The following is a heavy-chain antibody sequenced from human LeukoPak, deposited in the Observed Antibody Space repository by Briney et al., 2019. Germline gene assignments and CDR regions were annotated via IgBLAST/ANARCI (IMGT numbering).Heavy chain of an antibody. CDR2: FNPEDVET. J-gene: IGHJ4*02. V-gene: IGHV1-24*01. CDR3: ATEIVGYGDVHYFDS. Sequence: ASVKVSCKVSGYTLTEISMHWVRQAPGQGLEWMGGFNPEDVETIYARSFQGRLTVTEDTSTGTAYMELSSLRAEDTAMYYCATEIVGYGDVHYFDSWGQGTLVTVSS. D-gene: IGHD4-17*01. CDR1: GYTLTEIS.